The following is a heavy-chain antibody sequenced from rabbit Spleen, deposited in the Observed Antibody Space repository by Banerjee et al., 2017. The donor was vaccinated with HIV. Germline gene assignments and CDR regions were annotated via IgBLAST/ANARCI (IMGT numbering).Heavy chain of an antibody. CDR2: IYTGGSGGI. Sequence: QTLEESGGDLVKPGASLTLTCTASGFDLSNYYYIYWVRQAPGKGLEWIGCIYTGGSGGIYYASWARGRLTISKTSSTTVTLQMTSLTAADTATYFCARDLVAVIGWNFNLWGPGTLVTVS. J-gene: IGHJ4*01. V-gene: IGHV1S40*01. D-gene: IGHD1-1*01. CDR1: GFDLSNYYY. CDR3: ARDLVAVIGWNFNL.